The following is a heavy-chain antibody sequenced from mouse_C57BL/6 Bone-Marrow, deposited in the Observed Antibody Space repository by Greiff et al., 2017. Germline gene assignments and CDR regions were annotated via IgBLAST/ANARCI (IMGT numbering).Heavy chain of an antibody. CDR2: IYPRSGNT. J-gene: IGHJ2*01. D-gene: IGHD3-1*01. Sequence: QVQLQQSGAELARPGASVKLSCTASGYTFTSYGISWVKQRTGQGLEWIGEIYPRSGNTYYNEKFKGKATLTADKSSSTAYMELRSLTSEDAAVYFYARSGPCYFDYWGQGTTLTVSS. V-gene: IGHV1-81*01. CDR1: GYTFTSYG. CDR3: ARSGPCYFDY.